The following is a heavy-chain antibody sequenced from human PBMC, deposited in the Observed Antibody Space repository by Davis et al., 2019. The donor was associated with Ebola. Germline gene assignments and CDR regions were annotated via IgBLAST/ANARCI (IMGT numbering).Heavy chain of an antibody. D-gene: IGHD4-17*01. V-gene: IGHV1-69*02. CDR3: ARLDYGDYVYYYGMDV. Sequence: SVKVSCKASGGTFSSYTISWVRQAPGQGLEWMGRIIPILGIANYAQKFQGRVTITADKSTSTAYMELSSLRSEDTAVYYCARLDYGDYVYYYGMDVWGQGTTVTVSS. CDR2: IIPILGIA. J-gene: IGHJ6*02. CDR1: GGTFSSYT.